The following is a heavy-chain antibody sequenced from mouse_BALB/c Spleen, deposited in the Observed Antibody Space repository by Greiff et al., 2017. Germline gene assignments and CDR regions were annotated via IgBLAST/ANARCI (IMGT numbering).Heavy chain of an antibody. CDR1: GFNIKDTY. CDR2: IDPANGNT. D-gene: IGHD1-1*01. CDR3: ALTVVSPGDAMDY. V-gene: IGHV14-3*02. J-gene: IGHJ4*01. Sequence: VQLQQSGAELVKPGASVKLSCTASGFNIKDTYMHWVTQRPEQGLEWIGRIDPANGNTKYDPKFQGKATITADTSSNTAYLQLSSLTSEDTAVDYCALTVVSPGDAMDYWGQGTSVTVSS.